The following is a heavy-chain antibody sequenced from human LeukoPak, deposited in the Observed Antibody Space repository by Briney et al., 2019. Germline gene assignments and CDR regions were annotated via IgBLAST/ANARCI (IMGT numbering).Heavy chain of an antibody. CDR1: GFTVSSNY. V-gene: IGHV3-53*01. Sequence: PGGSLRLSCAASGFTVSSNYMNWVRQAPGKGLEWVSVIYSDGSTYYADSVKGRFTISRDNAKNSLYLQMNSLRAEDTAVYYCARSPEIYYMDVWGKGTTVTVSS. D-gene: IGHD5-24*01. J-gene: IGHJ6*03. CDR3: ARSPEIYYMDV. CDR2: IYSDGST.